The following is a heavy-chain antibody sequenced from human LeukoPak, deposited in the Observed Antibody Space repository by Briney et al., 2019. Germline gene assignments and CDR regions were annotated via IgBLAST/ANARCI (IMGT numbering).Heavy chain of an antibody. CDR1: GFAFDDFA. J-gene: IGHJ4*02. V-gene: IGHV3-49*04. CDR2: IRRRAYGGAA. Sequence: GGSLRLSCTTSGFAFDDFAMSWVRQPAGKGLEWVGFIRRRAYGGAAEYAASVKGRFIISRDDSKGITYLQMNSLKTEDTAVYYCSRNGLVDFDYWGQGSRVIVSP. CDR3: SRNGLVDFDY.